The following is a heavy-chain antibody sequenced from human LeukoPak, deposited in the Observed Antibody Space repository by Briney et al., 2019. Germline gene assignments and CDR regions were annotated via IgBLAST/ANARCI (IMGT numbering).Heavy chain of an antibody. D-gene: IGHD6-13*01. Sequence: GGSLRLSCAASGFTFSSYSMNWVRQAPGKGLEWVSYISSSSSTIYYADSVKGRFTISRDNAKNSLYLQMNSLRAEDTAVYYCARDIEGGIAAAGTLGGQGTLVTVFS. V-gene: IGHV3-48*01. CDR3: ARDIEGGIAAAGTL. J-gene: IGHJ4*02. CDR2: ISSSSSTI. CDR1: GFTFSSYS.